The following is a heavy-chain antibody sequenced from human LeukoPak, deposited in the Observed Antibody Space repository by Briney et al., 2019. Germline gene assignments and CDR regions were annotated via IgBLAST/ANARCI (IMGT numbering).Heavy chain of an antibody. CDR1: GFTFSSYG. CDR3: ARGGSGSYYSTHYYYYGMDV. J-gene: IGHJ6*02. D-gene: IGHD1-26*01. V-gene: IGHV3-33*01. CDR2: IRYDGSSK. Sequence: GGSLRLSCAASGFTFSSYGMHWVRQAPGKGLEWVAVIRYDGSSKYYADSVKGRFTISRDNSKNTLYLQMNSLRAEDTAVYYCARGGSGSYYSTHYYYYGMDVWGQGTTVTVSS.